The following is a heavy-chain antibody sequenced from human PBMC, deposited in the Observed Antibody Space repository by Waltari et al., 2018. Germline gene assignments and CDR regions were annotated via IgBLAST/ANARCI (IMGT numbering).Heavy chain of an antibody. J-gene: IGHJ2*01. CDR1: GYSISSGYY. CDR3: ARRKRPGSSSVWYFDL. V-gene: IGHV4-38-2*01. Sequence: QVQLQESGPGLVKPSETLSLTCAVSGYSISSGYYCGWIRQPPGKGLEWIGSIYHSGSTYYNPSLKRRVTISVDTSKNQFSLKLSSVTAADTAVYYCARRKRPGSSSVWYFDLWGRGTLVTVSS. CDR2: IYHSGST. D-gene: IGHD6-6*01.